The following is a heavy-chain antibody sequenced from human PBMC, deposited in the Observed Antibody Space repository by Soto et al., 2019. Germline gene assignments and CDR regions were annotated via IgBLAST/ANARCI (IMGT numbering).Heavy chain of an antibody. V-gene: IGHV4-30-2*01. D-gene: IGHD3-10*01. CDR1: GGSISSGGYS. CDR2: IYHSGST. CDR3: ARVGLDYWFGELLHNRRGFGDDYYYGMDV. Sequence: PSETLSLTCAVSGGSISSGGYSWSWIRQPPGKGLEWIGYIYHSGSTYYNPSLKSRVTISVDRSKNQFSLKLSSVTAADTAVYYCARVGLDYWFGELLHNRRGFGDDYYYGMDVWGQGTTVTVSS. J-gene: IGHJ6*02.